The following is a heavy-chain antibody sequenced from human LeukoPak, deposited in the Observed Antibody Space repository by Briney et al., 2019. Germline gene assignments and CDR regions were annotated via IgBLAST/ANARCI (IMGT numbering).Heavy chain of an antibody. J-gene: IGHJ4*02. Sequence: SETLSLTCAVYGGSFSGYYWSWIRQPPGKGLEWIGEINHSGRTNYNPSLKSRVTISVDTSKNQFSLKLSSVTAADTAVYYCARGPRARWYLDYWGQGTLVTVSS. D-gene: IGHD2-15*01. V-gene: IGHV4-34*01. CDR3: ARGPRARWYLDY. CDR1: GGSFSGYY. CDR2: INHSGRT.